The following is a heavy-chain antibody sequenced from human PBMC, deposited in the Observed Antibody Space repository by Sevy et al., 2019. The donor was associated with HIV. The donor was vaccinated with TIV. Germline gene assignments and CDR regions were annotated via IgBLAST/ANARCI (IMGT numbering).Heavy chain of an antibody. Sequence: GGSLRLSCTASGFTFGDYAMSWFRQAPGKGLEWVGFIRSKAYGGTTEYAASVKGRFTISRDDSKSIAYLKMNSLKTEDTAVYYCTSSGYERGYYYGMDVWGQGTTVTVSS. V-gene: IGHV3-49*03. CDR2: IRSKAYGGTT. D-gene: IGHD5-12*01. J-gene: IGHJ6*02. CDR1: GFTFGDYA. CDR3: TSSGYERGYYYGMDV.